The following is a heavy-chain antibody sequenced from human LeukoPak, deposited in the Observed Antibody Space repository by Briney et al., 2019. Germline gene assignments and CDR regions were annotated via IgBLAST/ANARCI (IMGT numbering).Heavy chain of an antibody. V-gene: IGHV4-38-2*01. CDR2: IHHSGST. D-gene: IGHD5-12*01. CDR1: GYSISSGYY. CDR3: ARGDSGYDYYFDY. Sequence: SETLSLTCAASGYSISSGYYWGWIRQPPGKGLEWIGSIHHSGSTYYNPSLKSRATISVDTSKNQFSLKLSSVTAADTAVYYCARGDSGYDYYFDYWGQGTLVTVSS. J-gene: IGHJ4*02.